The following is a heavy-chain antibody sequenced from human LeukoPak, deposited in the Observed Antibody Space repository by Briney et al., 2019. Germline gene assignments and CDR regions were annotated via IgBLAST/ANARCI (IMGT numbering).Heavy chain of an antibody. CDR2: FDPEDGET. D-gene: IGHD2-2*01. CDR1: GYILTELS. V-gene: IGHV1-24*01. J-gene: IGHJ4*02. Sequence: ASVKVSCKVSGYILTELSMHWVRQAPGKGLEWMGGFDPEDGETIYTQKFQGRVTMTGDTSTDTAYMELSSLRSEDTAVYFCTTDILDYCSTTSCQKGNSWGQGTLVTVSS. CDR3: TTDILDYCSTTSCQKGNS.